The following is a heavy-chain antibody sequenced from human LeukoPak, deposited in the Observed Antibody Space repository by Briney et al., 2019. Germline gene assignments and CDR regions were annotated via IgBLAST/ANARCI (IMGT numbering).Heavy chain of an antibody. CDR3: AKERGYCSSTSCFYFDY. Sequence: SGGSLRLSCAASGFTFSSYAMSWVRQAPGKGLEWVSAISGSAGNTYYADSVKGRFTISRDNSKNTLYLQMNSLRVEDTAVYYCAKERGYCSSTSCFYFDYWGQGTLVTVSS. J-gene: IGHJ4*02. D-gene: IGHD2-2*01. CDR2: ISGSAGNT. CDR1: GFTFSSYA. V-gene: IGHV3-23*01.